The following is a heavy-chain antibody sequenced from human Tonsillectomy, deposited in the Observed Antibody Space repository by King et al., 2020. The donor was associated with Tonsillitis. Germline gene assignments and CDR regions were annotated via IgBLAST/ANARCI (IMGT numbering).Heavy chain of an antibody. D-gene: IGHD2-15*01. CDR3: ARQGVVVAATPHYYYGMDV. CDR1: GYSFTSYW. CDR2: IYPGDSDT. V-gene: IGHV5-51*01. J-gene: IGHJ6*02. Sequence: QLVQSGAEVKKPGESLKISCKGSGYSFTSYWIGWVRQMPGKGLEWMGIIYPGDSDTRYSPSFQGQVTISADKSISTAYLQWSSLKASDTAMYYCARQGVVVAATPHYYYGMDVWGQGTTVTVSS.